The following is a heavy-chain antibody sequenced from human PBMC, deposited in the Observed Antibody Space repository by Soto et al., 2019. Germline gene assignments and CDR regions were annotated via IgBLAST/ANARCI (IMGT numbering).Heavy chain of an antibody. V-gene: IGHV4-4*02. CDR1: GGSISSSNW. J-gene: IGHJ4*02. Sequence: QVQLQESGPGLVKPSGTLSLTCAVSGGSISSSNWWSWVRQPPGKGLEWIGEIYHSGSTNYNPSLKSRAPISVDKPKNQCSLKLSSVPAADTAVYYCARGSGYYPAFDYWGQGTLVTVSS. D-gene: IGHD3-22*01. CDR3: ARGSGYYPAFDY. CDR2: IYHSGST.